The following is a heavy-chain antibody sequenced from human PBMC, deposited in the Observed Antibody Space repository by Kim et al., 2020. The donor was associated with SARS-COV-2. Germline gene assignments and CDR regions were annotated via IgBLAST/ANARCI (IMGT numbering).Heavy chain of an antibody. CDR3: AVSNYGWFDP. CDR2: YN. V-gene: IGHV6-1*01. Sequence: YNDYAVSVKSRITINPATSKNPFSLQLNSVTPEDTAVYYCAVSNYGWFDPWGQGTLVTVSS. D-gene: IGHD4-4*01. J-gene: IGHJ5*02.